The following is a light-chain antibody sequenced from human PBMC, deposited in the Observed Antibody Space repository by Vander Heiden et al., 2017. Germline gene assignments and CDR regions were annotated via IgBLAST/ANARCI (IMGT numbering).Light chain of an antibody. CDR3: QQNYTTPVT. CDR2: WAS. V-gene: IGKV4-1*01. Sequence: EIETTQSPDSLAVSRRERDNINCKSSQSILYRSRNKNSLAWYKQRPGQPPELLIYWASTRESGVPDRFSGSGSGTDFTLTITSLQAEDVAVYYCQQNYTTPVTFGHGTKVEIK. J-gene: IGKJ3*01. CDR1: QSILYRSRNKNS.